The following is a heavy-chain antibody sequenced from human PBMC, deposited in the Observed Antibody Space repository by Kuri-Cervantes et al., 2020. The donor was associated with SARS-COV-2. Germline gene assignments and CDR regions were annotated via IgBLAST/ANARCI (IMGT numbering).Heavy chain of an antibody. CDR3: ARSEAAGRTFDP. Sequence: LSCTVSGGSISSYYWSWIRQPPGKGLEWIGYIYYSGSTNYNPSLKSRVTISVDTSKNQFSLKLSSVTAADTAVYYCARSEAAGRTFDPWGQGTLVTVSS. J-gene: IGHJ5*02. CDR1: GGSISSYY. CDR2: IYYSGST. D-gene: IGHD6-13*01. V-gene: IGHV4-59*12.